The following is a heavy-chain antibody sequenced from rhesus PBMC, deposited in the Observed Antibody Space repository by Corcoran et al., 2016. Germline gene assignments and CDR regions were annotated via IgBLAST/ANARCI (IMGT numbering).Heavy chain of an antibody. Sequence: EVQLVESGGGLVQPGGSLRLSCAASGFTFSSYGMHWVHQAPGKGMDWVAVISYDGSKNNYADSLKDRFTISRDNSKNMLYLQMNNLKLEDTAVYYCASGYCTGSGCYAFDYWGQGVLVTVSS. CDR3: ASGYCTGSGCYAFDY. CDR2: ISYDGSKN. J-gene: IGHJ4*01. CDR1: GFTFSSYG. V-gene: IGHV3-54*02. D-gene: IGHD2-21*01.